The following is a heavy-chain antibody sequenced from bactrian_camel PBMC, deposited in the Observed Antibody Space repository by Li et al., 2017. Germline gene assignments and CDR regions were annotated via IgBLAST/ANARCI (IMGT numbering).Heavy chain of an antibody. CDR2: IDTRGSV. J-gene: IGHJ6*01. D-gene: IGHD2*01. V-gene: IGHV3S53*01. CDR3: AAGDTWYCLSDFRARNFAY. Sequence: HVQLVESGGGSVQAGGSLRLSCEASGGTYSTYRSYGMAWFRQPPGKSREGVAAIDTRGSVTIADSVKGRFSISRDNAKNTLYLQMNSLKPEDTGLYFCAAGDTWYCLSDFRARNFAYWGQGTQVTVS. CDR1: GGTYSTYRSYG.